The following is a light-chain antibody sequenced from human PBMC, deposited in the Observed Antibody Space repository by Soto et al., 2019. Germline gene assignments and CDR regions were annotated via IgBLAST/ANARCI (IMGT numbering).Light chain of an antibody. J-gene: IGKJ4*01. Sequence: DIQLTQSPSFLSASVGDRVTITCRATQGISTYLAWYQHKPGKAPKLLIYTASTLQSGVPSRFSGSGSGTDFTLTISSLQPEDFVTYYCQQVKSYPLTFGGGTKVEI. CDR2: TAS. V-gene: IGKV1-9*01. CDR1: QGISTY. CDR3: QQVKSYPLT.